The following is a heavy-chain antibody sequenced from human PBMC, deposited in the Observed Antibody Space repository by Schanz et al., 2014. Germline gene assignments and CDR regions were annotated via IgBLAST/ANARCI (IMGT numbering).Heavy chain of an antibody. CDR3: ARLWGGWRIPDY. V-gene: IGHV4-39*01. J-gene: IGHJ4*02. Sequence: QVPLQESGPGLVKPSETLSLTCSVSGDSISSTSYYWGWIRQPPGKGLEWIGSIYYSGSTYYNASLKSRVTISVDTSKNQFSLKLNSVTAADSAVYYCARLWGGWRIPDYWGQGTLVTVSS. CDR2: IYYSGST. CDR1: GDSISSTSYY. D-gene: IGHD6-19*01.